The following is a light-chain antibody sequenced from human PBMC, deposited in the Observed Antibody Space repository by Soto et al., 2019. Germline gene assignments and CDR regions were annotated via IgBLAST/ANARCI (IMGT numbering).Light chain of an antibody. Sequence: EIVLTPSPATLSLSPGERATISCRASQSVSSYLAWYQQKPGQAPRLLIYDASNRATGIPARFSGSGSWTDFTRTISSLEPEDFAVYYCQQRSNWPPRTFGGGTKVDIK. CDR2: DAS. V-gene: IGKV3-11*01. CDR1: QSVSSY. J-gene: IGKJ4*01. CDR3: QQRSNWPPRT.